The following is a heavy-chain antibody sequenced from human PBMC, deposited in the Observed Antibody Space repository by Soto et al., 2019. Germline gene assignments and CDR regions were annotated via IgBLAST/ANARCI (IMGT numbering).Heavy chain of an antibody. CDR1: GYTFTTYD. D-gene: IGHD6-6*01. Sequence: QVQLVQSGAGVRKPGASVRVSCKASGYTFTTYDINWVRQATGQGLEWMGWVSPNSASTGFAQKFHGRITMTTNTTITTAYMELTSLRPDDSAVYFCARGGYSSSWEFDFWGPGTLVTVS. V-gene: IGHV1-8*01. CDR3: ARGGYSSSWEFDF. CDR2: VSPNSAST. J-gene: IGHJ4*02.